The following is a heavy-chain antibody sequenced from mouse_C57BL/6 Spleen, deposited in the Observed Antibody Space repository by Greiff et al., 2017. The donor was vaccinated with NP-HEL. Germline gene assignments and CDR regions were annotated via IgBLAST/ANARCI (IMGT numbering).Heavy chain of an antibody. CDR1: GFNIKDDY. J-gene: IGHJ3*01. CDR3: TLKSWFAY. Sequence: VQLKQSGAELVRPGASVKLSCTASGFNIKDDYMHWVKQRPEQGLEWIGWIEPENGDTEYASKFQGKATITADTSSNTAYLQLSSLTSEDTAVYYCTLKSWFAYWGQGTLVTVSA. D-gene: IGHD1-3*01. V-gene: IGHV14-4*01. CDR2: IEPENGDT.